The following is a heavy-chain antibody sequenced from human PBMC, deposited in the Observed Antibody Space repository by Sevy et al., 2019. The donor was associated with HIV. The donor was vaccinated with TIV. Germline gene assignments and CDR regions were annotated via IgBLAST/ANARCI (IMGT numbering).Heavy chain of an antibody. CDR3: ARADVQGGDFDY. CDR2: MKPNSGGT. D-gene: IGHD3-16*01. CDR1: GYTFTGYY. J-gene: IGHJ4*02. V-gene: IGHV1-2*04. Sequence: ASVKVSCKASGYTFTGYYMHWVRQAPGQGLEWMGWMKPNSGGTNYAQKFQGWVTMTRDTSISTAYMELSRLRSDDTAVYYCARADVQGGDFDYWGQGTLVTVSS.